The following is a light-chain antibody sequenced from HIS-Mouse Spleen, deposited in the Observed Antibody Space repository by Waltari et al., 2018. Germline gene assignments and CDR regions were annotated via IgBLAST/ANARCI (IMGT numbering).Light chain of an antibody. CDR2: EVS. J-gene: IGLJ1*01. Sequence: QSALTQPASVSGSPGQSITISCTGTSSDVGGYNYVSWYQQHPGKAPKLMIYEVSNRPSGVSNGFSGSKSGNTASLTISGLQAEDEAEYYCSSYTSSSTFYVFGTGTKVTVL. CDR1: SSDVGGYNY. CDR3: SSYTSSSTFYV. V-gene: IGLV2-14*01.